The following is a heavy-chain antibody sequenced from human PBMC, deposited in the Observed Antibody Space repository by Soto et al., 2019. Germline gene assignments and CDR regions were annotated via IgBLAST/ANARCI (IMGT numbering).Heavy chain of an antibody. D-gene: IGHD3-10*01. V-gene: IGHV4-59*01. Sequence: SETLSLTCTVSCGSINSYFWSWIRQSPGKGLEWIGHIYYSGSTSYSPSLKSRVSISVDTSKNQFSLEVHSVTAADTAVYYCARAGTNMVQFDYWGQGTLVTVS. CDR3: ARAGTNMVQFDY. CDR1: CGSINSYF. J-gene: IGHJ4*02. CDR2: IYYSGST.